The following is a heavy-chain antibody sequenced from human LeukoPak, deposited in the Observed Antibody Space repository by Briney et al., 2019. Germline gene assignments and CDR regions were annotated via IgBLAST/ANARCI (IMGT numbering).Heavy chain of an antibody. V-gene: IGHV3-43*02. CDR3: AKAFRPGSTGYYYYYYYTMDV. CDR2: ISGDGDST. J-gene: IGHJ6*02. D-gene: IGHD3-22*01. CDR1: GFTFDDYA. Sequence: GGSLRLSCAASGFTFDDYAMHWVRHAPEKGLEWVSLISGDGDSTFYADSVKGRFTISRDNRKNYLYLQMNSLRTEDAALYYCAKAFRPGSTGYYYYYYYTMDVWGQGTTATVSS.